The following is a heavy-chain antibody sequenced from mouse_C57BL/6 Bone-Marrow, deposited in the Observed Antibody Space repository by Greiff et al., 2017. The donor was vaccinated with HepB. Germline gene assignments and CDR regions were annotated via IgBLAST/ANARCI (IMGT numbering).Heavy chain of an antibody. D-gene: IGHD4-1*01. CDR3: AREALGPGFAY. CDR1: GYSITSGYY. J-gene: IGHJ3*01. CDR2: ISYDGSN. Sequence: EVHLVESGPGLVKPSQSLSLTCSVTGYSITSGYYWNWIRQFPGNKLEWMGYISYDGSNNYNPSLKNRISITRDTSKNQFFLKLNSVTTEDTATYYCAREALGPGFAYWGQGTLVTVSA. V-gene: IGHV3-6*01.